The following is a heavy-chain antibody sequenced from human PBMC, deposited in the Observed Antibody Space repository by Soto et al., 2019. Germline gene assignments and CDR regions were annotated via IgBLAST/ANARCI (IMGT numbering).Heavy chain of an antibody. J-gene: IGHJ6*02. Sequence: SVKVSCKASGGTFRNYGIGWVRQAPGQGLEWMGGIIPVFGTTNYAQKFQGRVTITADESTSTAYIEVSSLRSEDTAMFYCGRYCSGGSCHTLDYSGMDVWGQGTTVTVSS. CDR1: GGTFRNYG. D-gene: IGHD2-15*01. V-gene: IGHV1-69*13. CDR2: IIPVFGTT. CDR3: GRYCSGGSCHTLDYSGMDV.